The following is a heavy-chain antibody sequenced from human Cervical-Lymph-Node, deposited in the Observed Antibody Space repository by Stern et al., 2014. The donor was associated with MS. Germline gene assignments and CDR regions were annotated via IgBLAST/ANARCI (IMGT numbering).Heavy chain of an antibody. J-gene: IGHJ5*01. Sequence: EVQLVESGGGLVQPGRSLRLSCSASQITFDDYGFHWVRQVPGKGLEWVAGIGLNSCTKVKSDSVKGRFPISRDNARDSLYLQMNNLTPDDTALYYCAKSYSSSWSGWIDSWGQGILVTVSS. V-gene: IGHV3-9*01. CDR1: QITFDDYG. CDR3: AKSYSSSWSGWIDS. CDR2: IGLNSCTK. D-gene: IGHD6-13*01.